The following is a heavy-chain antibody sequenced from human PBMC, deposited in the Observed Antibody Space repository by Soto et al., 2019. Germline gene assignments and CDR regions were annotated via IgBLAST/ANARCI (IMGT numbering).Heavy chain of an antibody. CDR1: GYTFTSYG. CDR3: ATRSPAFDY. CDR2: ISTSKGNT. J-gene: IGHJ4*02. Sequence: QVQLVQSGPEVKKPGASVKVSCKTSGYTFTSYGIAWVRQAPGQGLEWMGWISTSKGNTNYAQKFQCRVTMTTDTSTSTGYMELRSLRSDDTAVYYCATRSPAFDYWGQGTLVTVSS. V-gene: IGHV1-18*01.